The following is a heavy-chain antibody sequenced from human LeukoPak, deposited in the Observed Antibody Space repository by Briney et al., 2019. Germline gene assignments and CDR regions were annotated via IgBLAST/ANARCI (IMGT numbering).Heavy chain of an antibody. CDR3: AKDWVLRYFDWLLEGAPIDY. CDR1: GFTFSSYA. J-gene: IGHJ4*02. Sequence: GGSLRLSCAASGFTFSSYAMSWVCQAPGKGLEWVSAISGSGGSTYYADSVKGRFTISRDNSKNTLYLQMNSLRAEDTAVYYCAKDWVLRYFDWLLEGAPIDYWGQGTLVTVSS. V-gene: IGHV3-23*01. D-gene: IGHD3-9*01. CDR2: ISGSGGST.